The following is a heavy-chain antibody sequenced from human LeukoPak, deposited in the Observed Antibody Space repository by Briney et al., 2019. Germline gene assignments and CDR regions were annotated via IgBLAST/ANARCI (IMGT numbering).Heavy chain of an antibody. CDR2: INSDGSST. Sequence: GGSLRLSCAASGFSFSSYWMHWVRHAPGKGLVWVSHINSDGSSTSYADSVKGRFTISRDNAKNTLYLQMNSLRAEDTAVYYCARDGSGWSFDYWGQGTLVTVSS. CDR3: ARDGSGWSFDY. D-gene: IGHD6-19*01. V-gene: IGHV3-74*01. CDR1: GFSFSSYW. J-gene: IGHJ4*02.